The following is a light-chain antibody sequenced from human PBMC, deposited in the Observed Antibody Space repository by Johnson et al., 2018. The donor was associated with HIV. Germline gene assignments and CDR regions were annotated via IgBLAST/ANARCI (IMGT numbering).Light chain of an antibody. CDR1: SSNIGNNY. CDR3: GTWDSSLSAFYV. J-gene: IGLJ1*01. CDR2: DNN. V-gene: IGLV1-51*01. Sequence: QSVLTQPPSVSAAPGQKVTISCSGSSSNIGNNYVSWYQHLPGTAPKLLIYDNNKRPSGIPDRFSGSKSATSATLGITGLQTGDEADYYCGTWDSSLSAFYVFGTGTKVTVL.